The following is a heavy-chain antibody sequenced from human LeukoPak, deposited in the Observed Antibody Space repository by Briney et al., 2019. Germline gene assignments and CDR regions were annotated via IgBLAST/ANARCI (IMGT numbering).Heavy chain of an antibody. D-gene: IGHD2-2*01. V-gene: IGHV4-59*01. CDR2: IYYSGST. Sequence: SETQSLTCTVSGGSINSYYWSWIRQPPGKGLEWIGYIYYSGSTNYNPSLKSRVTISVDTSKNQFSLKMSSVTAADTAVYYCARDLYCSSTSCYGGNWFDPWGQGTLVTVSS. CDR1: GGSINSYY. J-gene: IGHJ5*02. CDR3: ARDLYCSSTSCYGGNWFDP.